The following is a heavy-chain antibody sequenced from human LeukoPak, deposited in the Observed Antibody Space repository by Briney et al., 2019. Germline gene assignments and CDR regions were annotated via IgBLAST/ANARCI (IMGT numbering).Heavy chain of an antibody. D-gene: IGHD3-9*01. V-gene: IGHV1-18*01. CDR2: ISAYNGNT. CDR1: GYTFTSYG. CDR3: VLKYYDILTGHDLTFDY. Sequence: GASVRVSCKASGYTFTSYGISWVRQAPGQGLEWMGWISAYNGNTNYAQKLQGRVTMTTDTSTSTAYMELRSLRSDDTAVYYCVLKYYDILTGHDLTFDYWGQGTLVTVSS. J-gene: IGHJ4*02.